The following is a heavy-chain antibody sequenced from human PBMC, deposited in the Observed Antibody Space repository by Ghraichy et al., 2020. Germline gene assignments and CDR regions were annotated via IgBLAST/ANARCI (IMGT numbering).Heavy chain of an antibody. Sequence: SETLSLTCAVYGGSFSGYYWSWIRQPPGKGLEWIGEINHSGSTNYNPSLKSRVTISVDTSKNQFSLKLSSVTAADTAVYYCARRITIFGVVIWTDAFDIWGQGTMVTVSS. CDR1: GGSFSGYY. CDR2: INHSGST. D-gene: IGHD3-3*01. CDR3: ARRITIFGVVIWTDAFDI. J-gene: IGHJ3*02. V-gene: IGHV4-34*01.